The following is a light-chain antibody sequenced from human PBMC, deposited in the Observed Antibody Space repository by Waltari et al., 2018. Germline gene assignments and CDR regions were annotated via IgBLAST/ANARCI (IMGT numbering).Light chain of an antibody. J-gene: IGLJ1*01. Sequence: SYVLTQPPSVSVAPGQTARITCGGSNIGSKRVHWHQQKPGQAPVVVVYDDSDRPSGIPERFAGFKSANAATLTVSRVEAGDEADYYCQVWDSTYNHFVFGTGTKVTVL. CDR1: NIGSKR. CDR3: QVWDSTYNHFV. V-gene: IGLV3-21*02. CDR2: DDS.